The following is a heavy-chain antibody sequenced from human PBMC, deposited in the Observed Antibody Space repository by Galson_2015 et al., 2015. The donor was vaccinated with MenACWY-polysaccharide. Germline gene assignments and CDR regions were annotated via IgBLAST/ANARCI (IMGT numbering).Heavy chain of an antibody. J-gene: IGHJ5*02. CDR1: GFTVNSNY. D-gene: IGHD2-15*01. CDR2: MYSGGST. CDR3: AKEGSCSGGSCSGWFDP. Sequence: SLRLSCAASGFTVNSNYMSWVRQAPGKGLEWVSVMYSGGSTYYADSVKGRFTISRDNSKNTVYLQMNSLRAEDTAVYYCAKEGSCSGGSCSGWFDPWGQGTLVTVSS. V-gene: IGHV3-53*01.